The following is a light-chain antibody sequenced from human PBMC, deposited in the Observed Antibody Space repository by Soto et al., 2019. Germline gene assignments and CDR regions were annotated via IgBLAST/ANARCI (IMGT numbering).Light chain of an antibody. CDR3: QQYGSSPTWT. CDR1: QSVSSSY. J-gene: IGKJ1*01. CDR2: GAS. Sequence: EIVLTQSPGTLSLSPGERATLSCRASQSVSSSYLAWYQQKPGQAPRLLIYGASSRATGIPDRLSGSGSGTDFTLTISRLEPEDFAVYYCQQYGSSPTWTFGQGTKVESK. V-gene: IGKV3-20*01.